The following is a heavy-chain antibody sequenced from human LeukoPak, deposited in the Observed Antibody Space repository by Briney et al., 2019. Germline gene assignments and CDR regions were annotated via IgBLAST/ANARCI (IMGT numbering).Heavy chain of an antibody. Sequence: GASVKVSCKASGGTVSRYPISWVRQAPGQGLEWMGGIIPIFGTANYAQKFQGRVTITADESTSTAYMELSSLRSEDTAVYCCARDRPGRYCSTISCYSASPFDPWGQGTLVTVSS. CDR2: IIPIFGTA. CDR1: GGTVSRYP. V-gene: IGHV1-69*13. D-gene: IGHD2-2*02. J-gene: IGHJ5*02. CDR3: ARDRPGRYCSTISCYSASPFDP.